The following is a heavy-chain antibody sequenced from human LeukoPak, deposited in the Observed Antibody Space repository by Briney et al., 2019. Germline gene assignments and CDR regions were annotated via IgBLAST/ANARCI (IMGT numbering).Heavy chain of an antibody. CDR3: VRDWDHFDFDS. CDR2: IKGDGSHT. Sequence: GGSLRLSCAASEFTFRDYWMHWIRQAPGKGLVWVSRIKGDGSHTIYADSVKGRFTISRDNAKNTLYLQMKSLRVEDTALYYCVRDWDHFDFDSWGQGTLVTVSS. D-gene: IGHD1-26*01. CDR1: EFTFRDYW. V-gene: IGHV3-74*01. J-gene: IGHJ5*01.